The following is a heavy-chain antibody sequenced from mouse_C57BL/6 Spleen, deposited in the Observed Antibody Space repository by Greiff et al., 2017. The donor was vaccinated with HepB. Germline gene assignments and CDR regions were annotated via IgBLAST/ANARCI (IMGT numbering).Heavy chain of an antibody. J-gene: IGHJ3*01. CDR2: IDPETGGT. CDR3: TRAAYYSNPWFAY. CDR1: GYTFTDYE. D-gene: IGHD2-5*01. V-gene: IGHV1-15*01. Sequence: VQLQQSGAELVRPGASVTLSCKASGYTFTDYEMHWVKQTPVHGLEWIGAIDPETGGTAYNQKFKGKAILTADKSSSTAYMELRSLTSEDSAVYYCTRAAYYSNPWFAYWGQGTLVTVSA.